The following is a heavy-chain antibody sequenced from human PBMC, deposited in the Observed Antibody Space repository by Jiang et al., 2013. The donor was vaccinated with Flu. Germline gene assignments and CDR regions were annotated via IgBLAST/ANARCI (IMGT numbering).Heavy chain of an antibody. CDR3: ARDASGMGASFDY. Sequence: GPGLVKPSETLSLTCTVSGGSISRHYWTWIRQPPGKGLEWVGHIYYSGFTNYNPSLKSRVSISLDTSKNQFSLKLSSVTAADTALYYCARDASGMGASFDYVGPGNPGHRLL. D-gene: IGHD1-26*01. J-gene: IGHJ4*02. V-gene: IGHV4-59*11. CDR1: GGSISRHY. CDR2: IYYSGFT.